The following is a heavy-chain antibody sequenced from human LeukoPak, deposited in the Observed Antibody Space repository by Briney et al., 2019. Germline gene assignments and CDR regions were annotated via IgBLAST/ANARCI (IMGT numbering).Heavy chain of an antibody. CDR3: ATDRVAAAGTAGEMVY. CDR1: GYTLTELS. D-gene: IGHD6-13*01. J-gene: IGHJ4*02. V-gene: IGHV1-24*01. CDR2: FDPEDGET. Sequence: ASVKVSCKVSGYTLTELSIHWVRQAPGKGLEWMGGFDPEDGETIYAQKFQGRVTMTEDTSTDTAYMELSSLRSEDTAVYYCATDRVAAAGTAGEMVYWGQGTLVTVSS.